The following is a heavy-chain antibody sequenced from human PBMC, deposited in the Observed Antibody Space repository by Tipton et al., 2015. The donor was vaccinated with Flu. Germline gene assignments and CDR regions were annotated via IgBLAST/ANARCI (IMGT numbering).Heavy chain of an antibody. Sequence: GLVKPSQTLTLTCTVPGDSITSYYWSWIRQPPGKGLEWIGYIYNSGISSSNPSLRSRLTMSVDSSKNQFSLKLTSVTASDTAMYYCARARAPYYYYAMDLWGQGTSVSVSS. CDR1: GDSITSYY. CDR3: ARARAPYYYYAMDL. CDR2: IYNSGIS. V-gene: IGHV4-59*01. J-gene: IGHJ6*02.